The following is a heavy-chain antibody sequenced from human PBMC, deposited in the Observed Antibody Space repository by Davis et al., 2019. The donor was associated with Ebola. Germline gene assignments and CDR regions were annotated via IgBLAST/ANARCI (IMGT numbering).Heavy chain of an antibody. V-gene: IGHV3-53*01. CDR2: IHLIGGA. Sequence: GGSLRLSCAASGFSVSSHYLSWVRQAPGKGLEWVSIIHLIGGADYADSVKGRFTISRDSSKNTVYLQMDSLRVEDTAVYYCASGLDYWGQGSLVTVSS. J-gene: IGHJ4*02. CDR1: GFSVSSHY. CDR3: ASGLDY.